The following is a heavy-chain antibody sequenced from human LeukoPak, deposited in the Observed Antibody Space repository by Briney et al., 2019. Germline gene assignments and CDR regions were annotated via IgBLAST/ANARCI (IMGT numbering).Heavy chain of an antibody. Sequence: GGSLRLSCAASGFTLSSYAMSWVRQTPGKGLEWVSATSSSDSGTYYAESVRGRFTISRDNPKNTLYLQMNSLRAEDTAVYFCVSLGYSSSSVRYWGQGTLVTVSS. CDR2: TSSSDSGT. CDR1: GFTLSSYA. D-gene: IGHD6-6*01. J-gene: IGHJ4*02. V-gene: IGHV3-23*01. CDR3: VSLGYSSSSVRY.